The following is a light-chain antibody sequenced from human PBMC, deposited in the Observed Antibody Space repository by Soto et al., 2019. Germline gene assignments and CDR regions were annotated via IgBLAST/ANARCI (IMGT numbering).Light chain of an antibody. CDR3: SSYKSSSTYV. J-gene: IGLJ1*01. CDR2: EVS. V-gene: IGLV2-14*01. Sequence: LTQPASVSGSPGQSITISCTGTSSDIGNYNYVSWYQQHPGKAPKLMIYEVSNRPSGVSNRFSGSKSGNTASLTISGLQAEDEADYYCSSYKSSSTYVFGTGTKVTVL. CDR1: SSDIGNYNY.